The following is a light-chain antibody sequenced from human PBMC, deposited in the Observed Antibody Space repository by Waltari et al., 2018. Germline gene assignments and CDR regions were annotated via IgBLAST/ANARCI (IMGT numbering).Light chain of an antibody. CDR2: GKN. Sequence: SSALTQDPAVSVALGQTVRITCQGHILRTYYGNWCRQKPGQPPELVIYGKNNRPSGIPDRFSASSSGNTASLIITGAQAEDEADYYCSSRELSGHVVFGGGTRLTVL. J-gene: IGLJ2*01. V-gene: IGLV3-19*01. CDR1: ILRTYY. CDR3: SSRELSGHVV.